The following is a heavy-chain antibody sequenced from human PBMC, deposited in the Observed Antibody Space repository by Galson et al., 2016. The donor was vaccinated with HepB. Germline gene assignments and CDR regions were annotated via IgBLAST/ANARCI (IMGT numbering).Heavy chain of an antibody. CDR3: AKTVRMTTVTGFDY. D-gene: IGHD4-17*01. V-gene: IGHV3-30*18. CDR2: ISYDGSNK. Sequence: SLRLSCAASGFTFSSYGMHWVRQAPGRGLEWVAVISYDGSNKYYADSVKGRFTISRDSSKNTLYLQVNSLRAEDTAVYYCAKTVRMTTVTGFDYWGQGTLVTVSS. CDR1: GFTFSSYG. J-gene: IGHJ4*02.